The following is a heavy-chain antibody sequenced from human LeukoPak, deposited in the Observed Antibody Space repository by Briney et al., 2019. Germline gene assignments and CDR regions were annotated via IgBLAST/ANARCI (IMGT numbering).Heavy chain of an antibody. J-gene: IGHJ4*02. D-gene: IGHD6-13*01. CDR1: GFTFSSYS. V-gene: IGHV3-21*01. CDR3: ARSYSSSWYWDY. CDR2: ISSSSSYI. Sequence: PGGSLRLSCAASGFTFSSYSMNWVRQAPGKGLEWVSSISSSSSYIYHADSVKGRFTISRDNAKNSLYLQMNSLRAEDTAVYYCARSYSSSWYWDYWGQGTLVTVSS.